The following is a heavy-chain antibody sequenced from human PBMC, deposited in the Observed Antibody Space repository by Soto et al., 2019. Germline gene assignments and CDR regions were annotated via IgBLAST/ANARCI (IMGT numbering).Heavy chain of an antibody. CDR3: ARLATRKYYFDY. CDR2: IWYDGSNK. V-gene: IGHV3-33*01. D-gene: IGHD1-26*01. Sequence: QVQLVESGGGVVQPGRSLRLSCAASGFTCSSYGMHWVRQAPGKGLVWVAVIWYDGSNKYYADSVKGRFTISRDNSKNTLYLQMNSPRDEDTAVYYCARLATRKYYFDYWGQGTLVTVSS. J-gene: IGHJ4*02. CDR1: GFTCSSYG.